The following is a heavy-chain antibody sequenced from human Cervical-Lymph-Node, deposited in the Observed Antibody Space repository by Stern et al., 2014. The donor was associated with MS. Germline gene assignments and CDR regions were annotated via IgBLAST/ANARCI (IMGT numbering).Heavy chain of an antibody. CDR2: IYYSGTN. V-gene: IGHV4-39*01. CDR3: ARHDGWLPHY. J-gene: IGHJ4*02. Sequence: QVQLQESGPGLVKPSETLSLTCSVSGGSISRSTYYWGWIRQPPGKGLEWIGSIYYSGTNYYNPSLKSRVTIDTSTHPFSLWLTSVAAADTAVYYCARHDGWLPHYWSQGTLVTVSS. CDR1: GGSISRSTYY. D-gene: IGHD5-12*01.